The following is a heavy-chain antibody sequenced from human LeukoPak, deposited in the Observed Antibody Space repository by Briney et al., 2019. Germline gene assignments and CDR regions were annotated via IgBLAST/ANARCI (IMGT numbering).Heavy chain of an antibody. CDR1: GGSISSGSYY. J-gene: IGHJ4*02. V-gene: IGHV4-61*02. Sequence: PSETLTLTCTVSGGSISSGSYYWRWIRQPAGKGLEWIGRIYTSGSTNYNPSLKSRVTISVDTSKNQFSLKLSSVTAADTAVYYCARAPHRLEYYFDYWGQGTLVTVSS. CDR2: IYTSGST. D-gene: IGHD1-1*01. CDR3: ARAPHRLEYYFDY.